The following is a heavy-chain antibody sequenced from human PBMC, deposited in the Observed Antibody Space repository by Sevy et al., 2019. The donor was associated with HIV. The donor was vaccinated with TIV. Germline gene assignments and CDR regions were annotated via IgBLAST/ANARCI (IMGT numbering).Heavy chain of an antibody. CDR3: GRDNSYAAGWFDP. Sequence: GGSLRLSCAASGFTFSSYAMHWVRQAPGKGLEWVAVISYDGSNKYYADSVKGRFTISRDNSKNTLYLQMNSLRAEDTAVYYCGRDNSYAAGWFDPWGQGTLVTVSS. D-gene: IGHD2-2*01. CDR2: ISYDGSNK. CDR1: GFTFSSYA. V-gene: IGHV3-30-3*01. J-gene: IGHJ5*02.